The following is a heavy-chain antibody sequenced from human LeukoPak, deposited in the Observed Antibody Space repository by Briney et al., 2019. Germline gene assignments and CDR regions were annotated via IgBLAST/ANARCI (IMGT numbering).Heavy chain of an antibody. CDR3: ATRLYYYDSSGYHEFDY. V-gene: IGHV1-46*01. D-gene: IGHD3-22*01. CDR2: IYPRDGST. Sequence: ASVKVSCKASGYTFTSNYIHWVRQAPGQGLEWMGMIYPRDGSTSYAQKLQGRVTMTTDTSTSTAYMELRSLRSDDTAVYYCATRLYYYDSSGYHEFDYWGQGTLVTVSS. J-gene: IGHJ4*02. CDR1: GYTFTSNY.